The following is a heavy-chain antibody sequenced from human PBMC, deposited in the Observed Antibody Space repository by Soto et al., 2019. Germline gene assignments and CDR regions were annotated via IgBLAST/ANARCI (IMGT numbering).Heavy chain of an antibody. CDR2: IIPIFGTA. CDR3: AREVATQTYYYYYYGMDV. J-gene: IGHJ6*02. D-gene: IGHD5-12*01. CDR1: GGTFSSYA. Sequence: SVKVSCKASGGTFSSYAISWVRQAPGQGLEWMGGIIPIFGTANYAQKFQGRVTITADESTSTAYMELSSLRSDDTAVYYCAREVATQTYYYYYYGMDVWGQGTTVTVSS. V-gene: IGHV1-69*13.